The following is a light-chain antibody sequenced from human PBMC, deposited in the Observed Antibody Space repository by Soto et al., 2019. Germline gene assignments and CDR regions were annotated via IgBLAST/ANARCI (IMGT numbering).Light chain of an antibody. Sequence: DIHMTQSPSTLSASVGDRVTITCRASQSISIWLAWYQQKPGRAPNLLIYGTSSLENGVPSRFSGSGSGTEFTLTISSLQPDDFATYYCQHYNDYSWTFGQGTKVEIK. CDR3: QHYNDYSWT. V-gene: IGKV1-5*03. CDR2: GTS. J-gene: IGKJ1*01. CDR1: QSISIW.